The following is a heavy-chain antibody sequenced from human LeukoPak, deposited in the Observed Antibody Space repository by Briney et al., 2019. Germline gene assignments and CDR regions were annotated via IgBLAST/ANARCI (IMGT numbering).Heavy chain of an antibody. J-gene: IGHJ6*02. CDR1: GYTFTGYY. D-gene: IGHD3-10*01. V-gene: IGHV1-18*04. CDR2: ISAYNGNT. CDR3: ARVGYGSGSYYPRRDYYYGMDV. Sequence: ASVKVSCKASGYTFTGYYMHWVRQAPGQGLEWMGWISAYNGNTNYAQKLQGRVTMTTDTSTSTAYMELRSLRSDDTAVYYCARVGYGSGSYYPRRDYYYGMDVWGQGTTVTVSS.